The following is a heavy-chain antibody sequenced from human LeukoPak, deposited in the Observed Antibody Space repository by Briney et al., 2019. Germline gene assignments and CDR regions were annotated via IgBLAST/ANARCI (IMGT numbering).Heavy chain of an antibody. Sequence: SETLSLTCTVSGGSISSYYWSWIRQPPGKGLEWIGYIYYSGSTNYNPSLKSRVTISVDTSKNQFSLKLSSVTAADTAVYYCARDRNGKFDYRGQGTLVTVSS. D-gene: IGHD1-1*01. CDR1: GGSISSYY. V-gene: IGHV4-59*01. J-gene: IGHJ4*02. CDR2: IYYSGST. CDR3: ARDRNGKFDY.